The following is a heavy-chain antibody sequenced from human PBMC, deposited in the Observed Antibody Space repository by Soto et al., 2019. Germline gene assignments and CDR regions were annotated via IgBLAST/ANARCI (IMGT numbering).Heavy chain of an antibody. V-gene: IGHV3-23*01. CDR2: ISGSGGST. CDR1: GFTFSSYA. Sequence: GGSLSLSCAASGFTFSSYAMSWVRQGQGKGLEWVSAISGSGGSTYYADSVKGRFTISRDNSKNTLYLQMNSLRAEDTAVYYCAPPGGDFDYWGQGTLVTVSS. D-gene: IGHD1-26*01. J-gene: IGHJ4*02. CDR3: APPGGDFDY.